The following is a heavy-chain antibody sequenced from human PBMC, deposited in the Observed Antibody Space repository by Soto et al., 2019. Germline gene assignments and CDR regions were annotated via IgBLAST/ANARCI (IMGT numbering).Heavy chain of an antibody. Sequence: GGSLRLSCAASGFTSWDYDMSWIRQARGKGLEWVSYISRSGNTMYYGDYVKGRFTISRDNAENSVFLQMISLRAEDTAVYYCVREGRSSTSCNTRCAFDIWGQGTMVTVSS. CDR1: GFTSWDYD. CDR3: VREGRSSTSCNTRCAFDI. D-gene: IGHD2-2*02. J-gene: IGHJ3*02. CDR2: ISRSGNTM. V-gene: IGHV3-11*01.